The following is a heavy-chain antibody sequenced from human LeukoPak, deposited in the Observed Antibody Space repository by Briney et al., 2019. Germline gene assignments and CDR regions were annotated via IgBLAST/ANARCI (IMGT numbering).Heavy chain of an antibody. CDR2: IYYSGST. CDR1: NDSLTSGAYY. Sequence: SETLSLTCTVSNDSLTSGAYYWTWIRQHPGKGLEWIGYIYYSGSTYYNPSLKSRISMSVDTSKNQFSLKLNSVTAADTAVYYCARDLAAAGSFDPWGQGTLVTVSS. J-gene: IGHJ5*02. V-gene: IGHV4-31*03. D-gene: IGHD6-13*01. CDR3: ARDLAAAGSFDP.